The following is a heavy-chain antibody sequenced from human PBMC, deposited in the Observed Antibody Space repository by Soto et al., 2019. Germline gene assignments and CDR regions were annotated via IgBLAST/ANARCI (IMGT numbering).Heavy chain of an antibody. CDR3: ARREIQGPIDY. D-gene: IGHD1-26*01. V-gene: IGHV4-28*01. CDR2: IYYSGTT. Sequence: QVQLQESGPGLVKPSDTLSLTCAVSGYSISSSNWWGWIRQPPGKGLEWIGYIYYSGTTYYNPSLRSRVTLSVDTSKNQFSLKLTSVTAVDTAVYYCARREIQGPIDYWGQGTLVTVSS. CDR1: GYSISSSNW. J-gene: IGHJ4*02.